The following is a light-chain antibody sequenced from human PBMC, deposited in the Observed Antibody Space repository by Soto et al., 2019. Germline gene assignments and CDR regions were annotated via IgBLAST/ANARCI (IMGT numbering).Light chain of an antibody. CDR3: RQYGSSPPVT. CDR1: QSVSSSY. J-gene: IGKJ5*01. CDR2: GAS. V-gene: IGKV3-20*01. Sequence: EIVLTQSPGTLSLSPGERATLSCRASQSVSSSYLAWYQQKPGQAPRLLIYGASSRATGIPDRFSGSGSGTAFPLTISRLEPEDFAVYYCRQYGSSPPVTFGQGTRLEIK.